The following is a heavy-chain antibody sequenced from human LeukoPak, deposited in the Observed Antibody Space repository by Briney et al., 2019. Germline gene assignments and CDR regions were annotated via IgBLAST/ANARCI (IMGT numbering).Heavy chain of an antibody. V-gene: IGHV3-15*01. Sequence: PGGSLRLSCAASGFTFSNAWMSWVRQAPGKGLEWVGRIKSKTDGGTTDYAAPVRGRFTIPRDDSKNTLYLQMNSLKTEDTAVYYCTTDYDCWSPFDYWGQGTLVTVSS. CDR1: GFTFSNAW. J-gene: IGHJ4*02. D-gene: IGHD3-3*01. CDR3: TTDYDCWSPFDY. CDR2: IKSKTDGGTT.